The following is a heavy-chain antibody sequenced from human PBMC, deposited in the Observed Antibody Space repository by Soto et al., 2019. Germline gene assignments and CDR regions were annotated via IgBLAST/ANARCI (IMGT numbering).Heavy chain of an antibody. CDR1: GGSFSGYY. J-gene: IGHJ5*01. CDR2: INDSGST. Sequence: SETLSLTCAVYGGSFSGYYWSGIRQPPGKGLEWIGEINDSGSTNYNPSLKSRATISVDTSKNHFSLKLSSVTAADTAVYYCARSLDPWGQGTLVTVSS. CDR3: ARSLDP. V-gene: IGHV4-34*01.